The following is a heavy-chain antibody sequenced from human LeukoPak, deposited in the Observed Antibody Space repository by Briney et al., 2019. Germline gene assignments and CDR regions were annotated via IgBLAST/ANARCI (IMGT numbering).Heavy chain of an antibody. J-gene: IGHJ6*02. CDR2: IYYSGST. V-gene: IGHV4-59*08. Sequence: SETLSLTCTVSGGSISSYYWSWIRQPPGKGLEWIGYIYYSGSTNYNPSLKSRVTISVDTSKNQFSLKLSSVTAADTAVYYCARHGRGSYPLYYYYGMDVWGQGTTVTVSS. CDR3: ARHGRGSYPLYYYYGMDV. CDR1: GGSISSYY. D-gene: IGHD1-26*01.